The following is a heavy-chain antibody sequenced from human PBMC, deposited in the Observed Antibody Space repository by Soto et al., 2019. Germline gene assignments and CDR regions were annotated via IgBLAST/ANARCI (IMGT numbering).Heavy chain of an antibody. Sequence: EVQLVESGGGLVQPGGSLRLSCAASGFTFSSYEMNWVRQAPGKGLEWVSYISSSGSTIDYADSVKGRFTISRDNAKNSLYLQMNSLRAEDTAVYYCARLQWLVGMWYGMDVWGQGTTVTGSS. CDR1: GFTFSSYE. D-gene: IGHD6-19*01. V-gene: IGHV3-48*03. J-gene: IGHJ6*02. CDR3: ARLQWLVGMWYGMDV. CDR2: ISSSGSTI.